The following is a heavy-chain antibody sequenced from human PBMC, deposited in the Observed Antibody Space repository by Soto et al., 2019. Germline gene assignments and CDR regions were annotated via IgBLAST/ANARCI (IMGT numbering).Heavy chain of an antibody. CDR2: ISYSGST. J-gene: IGHJ4*01. V-gene: IGHV4-31*03. CDR1: GGSISSGGYY. CDR3: ASGVLH. Sequence: QVQLQESGPGLVQPSQTLSLTCTVSGGSISSGGYYWSWIRQHPGTGLEWIGHISYSGSTFYNTTLNSGFTISADASSNPFPLIVTSVTAADTAVYYCASGVLHWGQGTLVTVAS. D-gene: IGHD3-10*01.